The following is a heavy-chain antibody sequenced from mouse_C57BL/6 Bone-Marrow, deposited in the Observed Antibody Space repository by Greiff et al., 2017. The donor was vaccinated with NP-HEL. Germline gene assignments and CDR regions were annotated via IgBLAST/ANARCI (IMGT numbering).Heavy chain of an antibody. V-gene: IGHV1-74*01. Sequence: VQLQQPGAELVKPGASVKVSCKASGYTFTSYWMHWVKQRPGQGLEWIGRIHPSDSDTNYNQKFKGKATLTVDKSSSTAYMQLSSLTSEDSVVYYCAMGLYYYGYGAYWGQGTLVTVSA. J-gene: IGHJ3*01. CDR2: IHPSDSDT. CDR1: GYTFTSYW. CDR3: AMGLYYYGYGAY. D-gene: IGHD2-2*01.